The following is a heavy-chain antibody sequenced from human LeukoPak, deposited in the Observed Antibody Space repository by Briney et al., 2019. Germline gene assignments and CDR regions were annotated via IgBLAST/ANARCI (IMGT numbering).Heavy chain of an antibody. D-gene: IGHD6-19*01. CDR2: INPNSGGT. V-gene: IGHV1-2*02. CDR3: ATAMAVAAFDI. Sequence: ASVKVSCKASGGTFSSYAISWVRQAPGQGLEWMGWINPNSGGTNYVQKFQGRVTMTRDTSISTVYMELSRLRSDDTAVYYCATAMAVAAFDIWGQGTMVTVSS. J-gene: IGHJ3*02. CDR1: GGTFSSYA.